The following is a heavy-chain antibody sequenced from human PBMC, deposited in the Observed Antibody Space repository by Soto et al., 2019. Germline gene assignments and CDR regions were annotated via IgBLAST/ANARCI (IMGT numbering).Heavy chain of an antibody. CDR3: ASDPNGDYLGAFDF. CDR2: IGANGGGT. J-gene: IGHJ3*01. V-gene: IGHV3-23*01. D-gene: IGHD4-17*01. Sequence: EVQLLEPGGGLVQPGGSLRLSCAASGFTFSSFFMSWVRQAPGKGLDWVSGIGANGGGTYYADSVKGRFIISRDNSKNTLYLQMNSRRAEGTAVYYCASDPNGDYLGAFDFWGQKTMVTVSS. CDR1: GFTFSSFF.